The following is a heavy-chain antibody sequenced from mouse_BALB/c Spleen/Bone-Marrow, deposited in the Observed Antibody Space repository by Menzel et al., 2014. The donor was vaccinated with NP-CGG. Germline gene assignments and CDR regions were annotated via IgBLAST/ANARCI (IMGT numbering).Heavy chain of an antibody. Sequence: EVKLVESGPELVKPGASAKISCKASGYSFTGYYMHWVKQSHVKSLEWIGRINPYNGATSYNQNFKDKASLTIDKSSSTAYMEVHSLTSEDSAVYYCAREGGLVPDYFDYWGQGTTLTVSS. D-gene: IGHD6-2*01. CDR2: INPYNGAT. CDR3: AREGGLVPDYFDY. J-gene: IGHJ2*01. CDR1: GYSFTGYY. V-gene: IGHV1-31*01.